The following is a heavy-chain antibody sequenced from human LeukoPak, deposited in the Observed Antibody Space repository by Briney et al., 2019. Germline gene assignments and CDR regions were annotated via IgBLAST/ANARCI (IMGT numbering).Heavy chain of an antibody. CDR1: GFTFSSYG. CDR3: AKALRARGEYYFDY. V-gene: IGHV3-30*18. Sequence: GGSLRLSCAASGFTFSSYGMHWVRQAPGKGLEWVAVISYDGSNKYYADSVKGRFTISRDNSKNTVYLQMNSLRAEDTAVYYCAKALRARGEYYFDYWGQGTLVTVSS. CDR2: ISYDGSNK. J-gene: IGHJ4*02.